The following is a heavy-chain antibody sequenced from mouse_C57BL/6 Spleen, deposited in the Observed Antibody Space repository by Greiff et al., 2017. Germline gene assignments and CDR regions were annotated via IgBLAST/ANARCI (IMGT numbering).Heavy chain of an antibody. CDR3: AIEGYSNYAMDY. CDR1: GYTFTSYW. V-gene: IGHV1-74*01. J-gene: IGHJ4*01. D-gene: IGHD2-5*01. Sequence: VQLQQPGAELVKPGASVKVSCKASGYTFTSYWMHWVKQRPGQGLEWIGRIHPSDSDTNYNQKFKGKATLTVDKYSSTAYLQLSMLATEDSAVYYCAIEGYSNYAMDYWGQGTSVTVSS. CDR2: IHPSDSDT.